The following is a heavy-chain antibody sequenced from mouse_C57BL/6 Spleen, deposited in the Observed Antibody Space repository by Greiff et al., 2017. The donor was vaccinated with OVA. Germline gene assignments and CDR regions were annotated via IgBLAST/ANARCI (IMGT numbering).Heavy chain of an antibody. CDR3: ARRGYDGAKDY. D-gene: IGHD2-12*01. Sequence: EVMLVESGGGLVKPGGSLKLSCAASGFTFSSYTMSWVRQTPEKRLEWVATISGGGGNTYYPDSVKGRFTISRDNAKNTLYLQMSSLRSEDTALYYGARRGYDGAKDYWGQGTSVTGSS. CDR1: GFTFSSYT. J-gene: IGHJ4*01. V-gene: IGHV5-9*01. CDR2: ISGGGGNT.